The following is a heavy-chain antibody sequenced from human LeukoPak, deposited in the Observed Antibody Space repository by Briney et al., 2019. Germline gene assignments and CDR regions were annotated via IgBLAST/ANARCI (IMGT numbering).Heavy chain of an antibody. D-gene: IGHD5-12*01. Sequence: GASVKVSCKASGYTFSDNYIYWVRQAPGQGLEWMGWINPNSGGTNYAQKFQGRVTMTRDTSISTVYMELSRLRSDDTAVYYCAMGISGGYEDRGWGQGTLVTVPS. V-gene: IGHV1-2*02. J-gene: IGHJ4*02. CDR1: GYTFSDNY. CDR2: INPNSGGT. CDR3: AMGISGGYEDRG.